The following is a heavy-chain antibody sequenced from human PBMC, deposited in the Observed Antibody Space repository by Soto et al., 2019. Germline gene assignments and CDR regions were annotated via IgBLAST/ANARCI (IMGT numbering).Heavy chain of an antibody. CDR1: GGSISSGGYY. V-gene: IGHV4-31*03. CDR2: IYYSGST. CDR3: AREGPKITGTTLSYFDY. Sequence: TSETLSLTCTVSGGSISSGGYYWSWIRQHPGKGLEWIGYIYYSGSTYYNPSLKSRVTISVDTSKNQFSLKLSSVTAADTAVYYCAREGPKITGTTLSYFDYWGQGTLVTSPQ. J-gene: IGHJ4*02. D-gene: IGHD1-7*01.